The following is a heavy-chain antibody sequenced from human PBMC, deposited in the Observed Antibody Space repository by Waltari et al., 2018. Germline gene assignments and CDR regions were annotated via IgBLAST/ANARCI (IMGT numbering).Heavy chain of an antibody. Sequence: QVQLQESGPGLMKPSETLSLTCTVSGGSMDHYFGHWIRQPPGKGLEWIGYIYYNGNTDYNPSLQSRVTISVDTSRSQFSLNLRSVTAADTAVYFCAREIYGGNSRPFDYWGQGTLVTVSS. CDR2: IYYNGNT. D-gene: IGHD2-21*02. V-gene: IGHV4-59*01. CDR3: AREIYGGNSRPFDY. J-gene: IGHJ4*02. CDR1: GGSMDHYF.